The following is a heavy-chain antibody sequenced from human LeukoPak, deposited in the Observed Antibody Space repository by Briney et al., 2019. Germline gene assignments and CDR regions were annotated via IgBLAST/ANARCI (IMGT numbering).Heavy chain of an antibody. CDR1: GGSISSYY. CDR3: ARDDGSGSDSMDV. J-gene: IGHJ6*03. V-gene: IGHV4-59*01. Sequence: SSETLSLTCTVSGGSISSYYWSWIRQPPGKGLEWIGYIYYSGSTNYNPSLKSRVTISVDTSKNQFSLKLSSVTAADTAVYYCARDDGSGSDSMDVWGKGTTVTVSS. CDR2: IYYSGST. D-gene: IGHD3-10*01.